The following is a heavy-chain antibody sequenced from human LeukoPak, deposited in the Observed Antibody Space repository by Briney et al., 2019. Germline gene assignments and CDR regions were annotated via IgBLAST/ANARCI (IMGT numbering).Heavy chain of an antibody. CDR2: TSAYNGNT. CDR3: AREERRRKAIYYYYGMDV. Sequence: ASVKVSCKASGYTFTSYGISWVRQAPGQGLEWMGWTSAYNGNTNYAQKLQGRVTMTTDTSTSTAYMELRSLRSDDTAVYYCAREERRRKAIYYYYGMDVWGQGTTVTVSS. V-gene: IGHV1-18*04. J-gene: IGHJ6*02. CDR1: GYTFTSYG. D-gene: IGHD1-14*01.